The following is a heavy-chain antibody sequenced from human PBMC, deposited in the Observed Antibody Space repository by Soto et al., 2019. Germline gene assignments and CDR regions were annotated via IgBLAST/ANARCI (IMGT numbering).Heavy chain of an antibody. CDR3: AKGMTSVGWYDFAY. V-gene: IGHV3-23*01. CDR1: GFTFSTSA. J-gene: IGHJ4*02. D-gene: IGHD6-19*01. CDR2: IAGSSGTT. Sequence: PGGSLRLSCVASGFTFSTSAMSWVRHAPGKGLEWVSVIAGSSGTTKYADSVKGRFTISRDNSKNTLFLQMNSLRDEDTAIYYCAKGMTSVGWYDFAYWGQGTVVTVSS.